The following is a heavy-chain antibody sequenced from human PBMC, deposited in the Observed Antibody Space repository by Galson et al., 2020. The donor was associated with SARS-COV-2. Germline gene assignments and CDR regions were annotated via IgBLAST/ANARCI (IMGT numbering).Heavy chain of an antibody. CDR2: INWNGGST. CDR1: GFTFDDYG. V-gene: IGHV3-20*04. CDR3: ARRHGYYYYMDV. Sequence: GASLKISCAASGFTFDDYGMSWVRQAPGKGLEWVSGINWNGGSTGYADSVKGRFTISRDNAKNSLYLQMNSLRAEDTALYYCARRHGYYYYMDVWGKGTTVTVSS. J-gene: IGHJ6*03.